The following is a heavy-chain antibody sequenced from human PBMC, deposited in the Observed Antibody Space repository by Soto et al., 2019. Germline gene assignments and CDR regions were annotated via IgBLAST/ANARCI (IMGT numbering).Heavy chain of an antibody. D-gene: IGHD2-15*01. Sequence: GGSLRLSCAASGFTFSSYAMHWVRQAPGKGLEWVAVISYDGSNKYYADSVKGRFTISRDNSKNTLYLQMNSLRAEDTAVYYCAGDGLGYWFRTRCCWGYCFDFWGKGPLCTAPS. CDR1: GFTFSSYA. J-gene: IGHJ4*02. CDR3: AGDGLGYWFRTRCCWGYCFDF. V-gene: IGHV3-30-3*01. CDR2: ISYDGSNK.